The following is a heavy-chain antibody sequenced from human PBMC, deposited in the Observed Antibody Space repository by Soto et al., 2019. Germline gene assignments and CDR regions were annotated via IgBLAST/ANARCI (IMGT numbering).Heavy chain of an antibody. CDR1: GFTFSMYS. V-gene: IGHV3-7*03. D-gene: IGHD2-21*02. J-gene: IGHJ6*02. Sequence: DVKLVESGGGLVQPGDSLRLSCEVSGFTFSMYSMSWVRPSPGKGLEWVAKIPQDGVDGHYADSVKGRFTISRDNGKNSLYLQLNNLRAEDTAVYYCARDHLILPAHDFFYGSDVWGRGATVTVSS. CDR2: IPQDGVDG. CDR3: ARDHLILPAHDFFYGSDV.